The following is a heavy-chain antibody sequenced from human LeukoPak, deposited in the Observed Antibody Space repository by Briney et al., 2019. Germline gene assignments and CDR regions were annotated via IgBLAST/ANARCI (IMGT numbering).Heavy chain of an antibody. D-gene: IGHD3-22*01. CDR3: ARDYYDSTDLPH. Sequence: GGSLRLSCAASEFSFNTFNMNWVRQAPGKGLQWVAYISSNSKSIYYTDSVKGRFTISRDNAKNSLYLQMSSLRVEDTAMYYCARDYYDSTDLPHWGQGTLVTVTS. CDR2: ISSNSKSI. CDR1: EFSFNTFN. V-gene: IGHV3-48*04. J-gene: IGHJ4*02.